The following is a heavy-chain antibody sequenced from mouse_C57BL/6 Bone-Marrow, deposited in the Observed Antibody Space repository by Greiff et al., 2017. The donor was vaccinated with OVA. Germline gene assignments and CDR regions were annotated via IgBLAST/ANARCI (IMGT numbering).Heavy chain of an antibody. D-gene: IGHD1-1*01. CDR1: GYAFSSSW. Sequence: VQRVESGPELVKPGASVKISCKASGYAFSSSWMNWVKQRPGKGLEWIGRICPGDGDTNYNGKFKGKATLTADKSSSTAYMQLSSLTSEDSAVYFCARNYYGSRGDYFDYWGQGTTLTVSS. J-gene: IGHJ2*01. CDR3: ARNYYGSRGDYFDY. CDR2: ICPGDGDT. V-gene: IGHV1-82*01.